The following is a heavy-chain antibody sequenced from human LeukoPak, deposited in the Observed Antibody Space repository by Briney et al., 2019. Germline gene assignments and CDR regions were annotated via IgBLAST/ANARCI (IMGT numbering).Heavy chain of an antibody. J-gene: IGHJ5*02. D-gene: IGHD6-6*01. CDR1: GGSFSGYY. V-gene: IGHV4-34*01. CDR3: ARDDIAARPWHWFDP. CDR2: INHSGST. Sequence: PSETLSLTCAVYGGSFSGYYWSWIRQPPGKGLEWIGEINHSGSTNYNPSLKSRVTISVDTSKNQFSLKLSSVTAADTAVYYCARDDIAARPWHWFDPWGQGTLVTVSS.